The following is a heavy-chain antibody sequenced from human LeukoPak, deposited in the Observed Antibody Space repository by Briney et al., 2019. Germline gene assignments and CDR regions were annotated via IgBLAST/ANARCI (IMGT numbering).Heavy chain of an antibody. CDR3: ARGSRSSSPFDY. Sequence: SETLSLTCAVYGGSFSGYYWSWIRQPPGKGLEWIGEINHSGSTNYNPSLKSRVTISVDTSKNQFSLKLSSVTVADTAVYYCARGSRSSSPFDYWGQGTLVTVSS. CDR2: INHSGST. J-gene: IGHJ4*02. V-gene: IGHV4-34*01. D-gene: IGHD6-13*01. CDR1: GGSFSGYY.